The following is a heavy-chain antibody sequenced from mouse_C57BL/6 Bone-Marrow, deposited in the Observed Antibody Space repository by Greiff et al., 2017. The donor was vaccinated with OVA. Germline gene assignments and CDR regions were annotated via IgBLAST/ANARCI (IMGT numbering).Heavy chain of an antibody. Sequence: QVQLKESGAELARPGASVKLSCKASGYTFTSYGISWVKQRTGQGLEWIGEIYPRSGNTYYNEKFKGKATLTADKSSSTAYMELRSLTSEDSAVYFCARSRLWGYFDYWGQGTTLTVSS. CDR3: ARSRLWGYFDY. CDR2: IYPRSGNT. J-gene: IGHJ2*01. V-gene: IGHV1-81*01. CDR1: GYTFTSYG. D-gene: IGHD1-1*02.